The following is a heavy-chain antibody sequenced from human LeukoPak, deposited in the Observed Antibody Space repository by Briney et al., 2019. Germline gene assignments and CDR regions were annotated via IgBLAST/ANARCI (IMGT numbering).Heavy chain of an antibody. CDR1: GDSISSYY. CDR3: ARPVDIVATTIDP. D-gene: IGHD5-12*01. Sequence: SETLSLTCTVSGDSISSYYWSWIRQPPGRGLEWIGYIYASGSTNYNPSLKSQVTISVDTSKNQFSLKLSSVTAADTAVYYCARPVDIVATTIDPWGQGTLVTVSS. V-gene: IGHV4-4*09. CDR2: IYASGST. J-gene: IGHJ5*02.